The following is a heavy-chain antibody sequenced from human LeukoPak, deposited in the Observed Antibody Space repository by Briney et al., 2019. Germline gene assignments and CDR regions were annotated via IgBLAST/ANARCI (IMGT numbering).Heavy chain of an antibody. V-gene: IGHV4-30-4*01. CDR3: ARDNRGTYYYYYYGMDV. D-gene: IGHD3-10*01. Sequence: SETLSLTCTVSGGSISSGDYYWSWIRQPPGKGLEWIGYIYYSGSTYYNPSLKSRVTISVDTSKNQFSLKLSSVTAADTAVYYCARDNRGTYYYYYYGMDVWGQGTTVTVSS. CDR1: GGSISSGDYY. J-gene: IGHJ6*02. CDR2: IYYSGST.